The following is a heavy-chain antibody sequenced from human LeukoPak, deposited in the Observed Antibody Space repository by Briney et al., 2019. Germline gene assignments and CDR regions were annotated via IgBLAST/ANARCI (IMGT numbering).Heavy chain of an antibody. CDR2: IYYSGST. J-gene: IGHJ4*02. CDR3: ARDSGYDSSGYFDY. Sequence: PSETLSLTCTVSGGSISSYYWSWIRQPPGKGLEWTGYIYYSGSTNYNPSLKSRVTISVDTSKNQSSLKLSSVTAADTAVYYCARDSGYDSSGYFDYWGQGTLVTVSS. V-gene: IGHV4-59*01. CDR1: GGSISSYY. D-gene: IGHD3-22*01.